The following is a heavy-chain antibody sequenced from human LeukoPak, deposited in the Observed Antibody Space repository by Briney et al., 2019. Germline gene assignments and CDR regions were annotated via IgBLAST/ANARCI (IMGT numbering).Heavy chain of an antibody. J-gene: IGHJ3*02. CDR2: IYSGGST. D-gene: IGHD3-3*01. CDR3: ARAVGFHDPFDI. CDR1: GFSVSVNY. V-gene: IGHV3-66*02. Sequence: GGSVRLSCAASGFSVSVNYMTWVRQAPGKGLEWVSVIYSGGSTYYSDSVKGRFTISRDNSKNTLFLQMNSLKSEDTAMYYCARAVGFHDPFDIWGQETVVTVSS.